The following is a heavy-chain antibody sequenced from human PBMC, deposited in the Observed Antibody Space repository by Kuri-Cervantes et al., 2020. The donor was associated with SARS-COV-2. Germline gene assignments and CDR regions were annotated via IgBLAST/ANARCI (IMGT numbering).Heavy chain of an antibody. CDR3: ARRLQLAGAFDI. CDR2: IYHSGST. J-gene: IGHJ3*02. CDR1: GYSISSGYY. D-gene: IGHD6-13*01. Sequence: SQTLSLTCAVSGYSISSGYYWGWIRQPPGKGLEWIGSIYHSGSTYYNPSLKSRVTISVDTSKNQFSLKLSSATAADTAVYYCARRLQLAGAFDIWGQGTMVTVSS. V-gene: IGHV4-38-2*01.